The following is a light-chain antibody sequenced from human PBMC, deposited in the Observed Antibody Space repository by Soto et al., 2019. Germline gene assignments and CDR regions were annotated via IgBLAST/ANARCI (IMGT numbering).Light chain of an antibody. Sequence: EIVLTQSPGTLSLSPGERATLSCRASQSISSGYLAWYQQKPGQAPRLLIYGASSRATGIPDRFSGSGSETDFTLTISSLEPEDFAVYYCQQRSNWPYTFGQGTKLEIK. CDR2: GAS. CDR1: QSISSGY. J-gene: IGKJ2*01. V-gene: IGKV3D-20*02. CDR3: QQRSNWPYT.